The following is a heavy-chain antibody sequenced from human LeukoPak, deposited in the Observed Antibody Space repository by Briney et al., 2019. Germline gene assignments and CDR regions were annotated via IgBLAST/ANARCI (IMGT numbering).Heavy chain of an antibody. Sequence: GGSLRLSCAASGFTFSSYGMHWVRQAPGRGREWVAFIRNEGSKQYYADSVKGRFTISRDNSNNTLYLQMNSLRAEDTAVYYCAKDQAPDYYDSSRYYYYYMDVWGKGTTVTVSS. J-gene: IGHJ6*03. V-gene: IGHV3-30*02. CDR1: GFTFSSYG. CDR3: AKDQAPDYYDSSRYYYYYMDV. D-gene: IGHD3-22*01. CDR2: IRNEGSKQ.